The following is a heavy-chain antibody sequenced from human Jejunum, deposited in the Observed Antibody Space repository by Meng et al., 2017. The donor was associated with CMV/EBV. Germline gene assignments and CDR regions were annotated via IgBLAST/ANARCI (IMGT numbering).Heavy chain of an antibody. V-gene: IGHV3-23*03. D-gene: IGHD7-27*01. CDR3: AKMGIVQLTGEDY. Sequence: CAAFGFTFSNYAMSWVRQAPGKGLEWVSVIYSGTSTTKYADSVKGRFTISRDDSKNTLYLQMNSLGVEDTAVYYCAKMGIVQLTGEDYWGQGTLVTVSS. CDR2: IYSGTSTT. J-gene: IGHJ4*02. CDR1: GFTFSNYA.